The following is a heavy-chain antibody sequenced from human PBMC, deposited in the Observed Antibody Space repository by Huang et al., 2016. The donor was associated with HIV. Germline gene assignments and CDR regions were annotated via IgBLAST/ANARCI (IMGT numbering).Heavy chain of an antibody. J-gene: IGHJ5*02. D-gene: IGHD2-15*01. CDR3: AKESRWFSDFDQ. V-gene: IGHV3-30*18. CDR2: ISYDGRSD. Sequence: QVQLVESGGGVVQPGTSLRLSCAASGFIFSNFGMYWVRQARGKGMEWVAVISYDGRSDRYSDSVKGRFTISRDNDKNTLSLEMNRLRHDDTAVYYCAKESRWFSDFDQWGQGTLVTVSS. CDR1: GFIFSNFG.